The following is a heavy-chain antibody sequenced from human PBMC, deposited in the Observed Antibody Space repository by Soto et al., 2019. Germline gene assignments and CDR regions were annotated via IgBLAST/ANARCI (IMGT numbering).Heavy chain of an antibody. V-gene: IGHV1-18*04. CDR1: GYTFTSYG. J-gene: IGHJ4*02. CDR2: LSAYTGNK. CDR3: ARDGYSYGSFDY. D-gene: IGHD5-18*01. Sequence: ASVKVSCKASGYTFTSYGISWVRPAPGQGLEWRGWLSAYTGNKNSAQKLQGRVTMTTDTSTSTAYMELRSLRSDDTAVYYCARDGYSYGSFDYWGQGTLVTVSS.